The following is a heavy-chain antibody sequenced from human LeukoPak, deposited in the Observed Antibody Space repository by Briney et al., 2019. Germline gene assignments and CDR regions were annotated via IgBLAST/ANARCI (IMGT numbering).Heavy chain of an antibody. D-gene: IGHD3-10*01. J-gene: IGHJ5*02. Sequence: GGSLRLSCAASGFTFDDYAMHWVRHAPGKGLEWVSGISWNSGSIGYADSVKGRFTISRDNAKNSLYLQMNSLRAEDTALYYCAKGALRFGELYIWFDPWGQGTLVTVSS. CDR3: AKGALRFGELYIWFDP. CDR2: ISWNSGSI. CDR1: GFTFDDYA. V-gene: IGHV3-9*01.